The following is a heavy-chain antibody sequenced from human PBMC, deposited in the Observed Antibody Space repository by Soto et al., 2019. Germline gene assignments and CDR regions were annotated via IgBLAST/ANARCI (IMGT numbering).Heavy chain of an antibody. V-gene: IGHV3-33*01. CDR2: ICRDGSRQ. CDR1: GFTFRNYG. Sequence: QVQLVESGGGVVQPGQSLTLSCAASGFTFRNYGMHWVRQPPGKGLEWVALICRDGSRQFYRDSVRGRWSISRDNNRNTLHLQMDSLGAEDAAVSYCVRDDDGGPNAFDVWGLGTMVTVSS. D-gene: IGHD3-16*01. CDR3: VRDDDGGPNAFDV. J-gene: IGHJ3*01.